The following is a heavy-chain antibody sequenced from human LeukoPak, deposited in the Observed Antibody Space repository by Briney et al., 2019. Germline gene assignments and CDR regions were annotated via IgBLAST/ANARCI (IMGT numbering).Heavy chain of an antibody. D-gene: IGHD3-22*01. J-gene: IGHJ4*02. Sequence: GGSLRLSCSASGFTFSNNAMHWVRQAPGKGLEYVSGISSNGGSTHYADTVKGRFTISRDNSKNTLYLQMSSLRAEDTVVYYCVSTYYYDSSGYYPFDYWGQGTPVTVSS. CDR3: VSTYYYDSSGYYPFDY. CDR2: ISSNGGST. CDR1: GFTFSNNA. V-gene: IGHV3-64D*09.